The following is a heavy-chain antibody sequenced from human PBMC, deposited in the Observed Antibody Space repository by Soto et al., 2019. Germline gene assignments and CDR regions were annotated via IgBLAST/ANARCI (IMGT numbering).Heavy chain of an antibody. D-gene: IGHD5-12*01. J-gene: IGHJ4*02. CDR2: INSDGSSI. Sequence: EVQLVESGGGVVQPGGSLRLSCVASGFSFSTWMHWVRQAPGKGLEWLSRINSDGSSISYADFVKGRFTVSRDNVKNTLYLQIDSLTVEDTAVYYCTSGASGYGNFDYWGQGVLLTVS. V-gene: IGHV3-74*01. CDR3: TSGASGYGNFDY. CDR1: GFSFSTW.